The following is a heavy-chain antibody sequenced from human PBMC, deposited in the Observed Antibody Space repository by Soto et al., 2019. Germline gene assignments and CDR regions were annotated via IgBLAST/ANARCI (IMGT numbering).Heavy chain of an antibody. CDR2: ISSSSSYI. CDR1: GFTFSSYS. V-gene: IGHV3-21*01. CDR3: ARDSVCSGGSCYLPPYYYYGMDV. Sequence: PGGSLRLSCAASGFTFSSYSMNWVRQAPGKGLEWVSSISSSSSYIYYADSVKGRFTISRDNAKNSLYLQMNSLRAEDTAVYYCARDSVCSGGSCYLPPYYYYGMDVWGQGTTVTVSS. D-gene: IGHD2-15*01. J-gene: IGHJ6*02.